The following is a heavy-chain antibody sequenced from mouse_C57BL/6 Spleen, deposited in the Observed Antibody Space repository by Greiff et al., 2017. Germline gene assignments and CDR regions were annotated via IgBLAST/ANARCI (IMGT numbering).Heavy chain of an antibody. Sequence: EVKLMESGGGLVQPGGSLSLSCAASGFTFSDYGMHWVRQAPEKGLEWVAYISSGSSTIYYADTVKGRFTISRDNAKNTLFLQMTSLRSEDTAMYYCARPLGAMDYWGQGTSVTVSS. D-gene: IGHD3-1*01. J-gene: IGHJ4*01. CDR3: ARPLGAMDY. CDR1: GFTFSDYG. V-gene: IGHV5-17*01. CDR2: ISSGSSTI.